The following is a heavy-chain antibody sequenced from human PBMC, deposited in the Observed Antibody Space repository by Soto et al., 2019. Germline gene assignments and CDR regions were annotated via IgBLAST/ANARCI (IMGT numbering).Heavy chain of an antibody. D-gene: IGHD3-10*02. CDR3: TTDAVSYFRELDWFDS. CDR1: RFIFCDYA. V-gene: IGHV3-23*01. J-gene: IGHJ5*01. CDR2: IGGGDTDR. Sequence: DVQLLESGGGLVQPGGSLTLSCAASRFIFCDYAMNWVRQAPGKGLEWVSSIGGGDTDRYYADSVKGRFISSRDNSKNTMDLKMNSLGDNDAAFCYCTTDAVSYFRELDWFDSWGQGTLVTVSS.